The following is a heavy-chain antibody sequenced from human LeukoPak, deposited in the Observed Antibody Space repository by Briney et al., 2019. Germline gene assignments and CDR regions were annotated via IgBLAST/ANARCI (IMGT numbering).Heavy chain of an antibody. CDR3: ARDCSSTSCYVYYYYYGMDV. CDR1: GFTFSSYG. CDR2: IWYDGSDK. J-gene: IGHJ6*02. D-gene: IGHD2-2*01. Sequence: GGSLRLSCAASGFTFSSYGMHWVRQAPGKGLEWVAVIWYDGSDKYYADSVKGRFTISRDNSKNTLYLQMNSLRAEDRAVYYCARDCSSTSCYVYYYYYGMDVWGQGTTVTVSS. V-gene: IGHV3-33*01.